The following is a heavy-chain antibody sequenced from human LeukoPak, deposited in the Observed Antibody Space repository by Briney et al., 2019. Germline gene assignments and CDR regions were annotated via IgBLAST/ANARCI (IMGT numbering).Heavy chain of an antibody. D-gene: IGHD3-16*01. J-gene: IGHJ4*02. Sequence: SGGSLRLSCAVSGFTFSSYAMHWVRKAPGKGLEYVSAISSNGDSAYYAHSVKGRFTISRDNSKNTLYLQMGSLRVEDMAVYYCARGEAWGNLDYWGQGTLVTVSS. CDR2: ISSNGDSA. CDR3: ARGEAWGNLDY. CDR1: GFTFSSYA. V-gene: IGHV3-64*01.